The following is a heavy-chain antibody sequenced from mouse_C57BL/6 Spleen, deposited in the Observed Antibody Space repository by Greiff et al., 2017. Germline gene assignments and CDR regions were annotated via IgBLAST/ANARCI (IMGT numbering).Heavy chain of an antibody. D-gene: IGHD1-1*01. CDR3: TRWATVVAFPYWYCDV. Sequence: EVQLQQSGTVLARPGASVKMSCKTSGYTFTSYWMHWVKQRPGQGLEWIGAIYPGNSDTSYNQKFKGKAKLTAVTSASTAYMELSSLTNEDSAVYYCTRWATVVAFPYWYCDVWGTGTTVTVSS. J-gene: IGHJ1*03. CDR1: GYTFTSYW. CDR2: IYPGNSDT. V-gene: IGHV1-5*01.